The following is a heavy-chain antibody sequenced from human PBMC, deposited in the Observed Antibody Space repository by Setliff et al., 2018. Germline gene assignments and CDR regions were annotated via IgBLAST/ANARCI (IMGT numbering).Heavy chain of an antibody. J-gene: IGHJ3*02. CDR1: GYSFSTCW. CDR2: IYPGDSIT. D-gene: IGHD1-26*01. Sequence: GESLKISCKGSGYSFSTCWIGWVRQMPGKGLEWMGIIYPGDSITRYSPSFQGQVTISVDKSISTAYLQWSSLKASDTAMYYCARHAPWEVREDDAFDIWGQGTMVTVSS. V-gene: IGHV5-51*01. CDR3: ARHAPWEVREDDAFDI.